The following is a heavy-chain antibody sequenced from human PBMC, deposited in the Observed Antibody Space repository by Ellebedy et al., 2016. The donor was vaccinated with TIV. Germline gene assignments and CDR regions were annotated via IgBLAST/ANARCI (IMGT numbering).Heavy chain of an antibody. CDR3: AKFGPEGEIFDY. D-gene: IGHD3-10*01. J-gene: IGHJ4*02. V-gene: IGHV3-23*01. CDR1: GFTFSSYA. CDR2: ISGSGGST. Sequence: GGSLRLXXAASGFTFSSYAMSWVRQAPGKGLEWVSAISGSGGSTYYADSVKGRFTISRDNSKNTLYLQMNSLRAEDTAVYYCAKFGPEGEIFDYWGQGTLVTVSS.